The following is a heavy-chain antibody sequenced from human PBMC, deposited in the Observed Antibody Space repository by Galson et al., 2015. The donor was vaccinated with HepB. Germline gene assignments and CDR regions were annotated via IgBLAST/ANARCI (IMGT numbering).Heavy chain of an antibody. CDR3: ARVGSDVDTAYDY. V-gene: IGHV4-38-2*02. D-gene: IGHD5-18*01. J-gene: IGHJ4*02. CDR1: GYSISSGYY. Sequence: SETLSLTCTVSGYSISSGYYWGWIRQPPGKGLEWIGSIYHSGSTYYNPSLKSRVTISVDTSKNQFSLKLSSVTAADTAVYYCARVGSDVDTAYDYWGQGTLVTVSS. CDR2: IYHSGST.